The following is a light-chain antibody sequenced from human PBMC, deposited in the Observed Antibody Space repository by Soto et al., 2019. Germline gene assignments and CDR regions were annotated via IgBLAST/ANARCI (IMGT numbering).Light chain of an antibody. J-gene: IGKJ4*01. CDR2: GAS. CDR3: QQYGSSPLT. CDR1: QSVSSSY. V-gene: IGKV3-20*01. Sequence: IVLTQSAGTLSLSHRERATLSCMASQSVSSSYLAWYQQKPGQAPRLLIYGASSRATGIPDRFSGSGSGTDFTLTISRLEPEDFAVYYCQQYGSSPLTFGGGTKVDIK.